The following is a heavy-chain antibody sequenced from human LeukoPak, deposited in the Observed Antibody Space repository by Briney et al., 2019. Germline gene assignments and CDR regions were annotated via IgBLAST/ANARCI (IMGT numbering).Heavy chain of an antibody. D-gene: IGHD6-19*01. CDR2: ISSNGGST. V-gene: IGHV3-64*01. Sequence: GGSLRLSCAASGFTFSTYGMHWVRQAPGKGLEYVSAISSNGGSTYYANSVKGRFTISRDNSKNTLYLQMGSLRAEDMAVYYCARDSRDRSGWSKPFEYWGQGTLVTVSS. CDR1: GFTFSTYG. CDR3: ARDSRDRSGWSKPFEY. J-gene: IGHJ4*02.